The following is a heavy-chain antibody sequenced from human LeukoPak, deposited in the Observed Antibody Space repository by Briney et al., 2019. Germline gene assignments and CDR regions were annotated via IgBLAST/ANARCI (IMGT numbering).Heavy chain of an antibody. CDR3: ARDRTIYCSSTSCLGD. D-gene: IGHD2-2*01. CDR1: GFTFSSYS. J-gene: IGHJ4*02. CDR2: ISSSSSYI. V-gene: IGHV3-21*01. Sequence: GGSLRLSCAASGFTFSSYSMTWVRQAPGKGLEWVSSISSSSSYIYYADSVKGRFTISRDNAKNSLYLQMNSLRAKDTAVYYCARDRTIYCSSTSCLGDWGQGTLVTVSS.